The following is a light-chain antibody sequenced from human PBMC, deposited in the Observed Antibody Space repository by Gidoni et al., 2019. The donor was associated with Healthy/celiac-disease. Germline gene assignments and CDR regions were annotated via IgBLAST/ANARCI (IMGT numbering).Light chain of an antibody. CDR1: QGISSY. Sequence: DIQLTQSPSFLSASVGARVTITCRASQGISSYLAWYQQKPGKAPKLLIYAASTLQSGVPSRFSGSGSGTEFTLTISSLQPEEFATYYCQQLNSYPLTFGGXTKVEIK. V-gene: IGKV1-9*01. CDR3: QQLNSYPLT. J-gene: IGKJ4*01. CDR2: AAS.